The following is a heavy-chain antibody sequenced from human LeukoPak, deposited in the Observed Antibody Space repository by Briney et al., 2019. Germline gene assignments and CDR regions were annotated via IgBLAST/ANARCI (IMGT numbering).Heavy chain of an antibody. CDR1: GGSISSYY. D-gene: IGHD5-12*01. J-gene: IGHJ4*02. V-gene: IGHV4-4*07. CDR2: IYTSGST. Sequence: SETLSLTCTVSGGSISSYYWNWIRQSAGKGLEWIGRIYTSGSTNYNPSLKSRLTISVDTSKNQFSLELSSVTAADTAVYYCAREWGSGSVGFVGYWGQGTLVTVSS. CDR3: AREWGSGSVGFVGY.